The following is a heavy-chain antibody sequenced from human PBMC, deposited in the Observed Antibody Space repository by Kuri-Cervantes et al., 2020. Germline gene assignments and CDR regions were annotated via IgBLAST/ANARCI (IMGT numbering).Heavy chain of an antibody. V-gene: IGHV3-11*04. Sequence: GGSLRLSCAASGFTVSSNYMSWIRQAPGKGLEWVSYISSSGSTIYYADSVKGRFTISRDNAKNSLYLQMNSLRAEDTAVYYCARDRGVYCSGGSCSVPGGYWGQGTLVTVSS. J-gene: IGHJ4*02. D-gene: IGHD2-15*01. CDR1: GFTVSSNY. CDR2: ISSSGSTI. CDR3: ARDRGVYCSGGSCSVPGGY.